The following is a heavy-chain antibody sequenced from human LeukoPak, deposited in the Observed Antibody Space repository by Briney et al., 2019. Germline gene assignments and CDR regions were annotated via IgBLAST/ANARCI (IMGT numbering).Heavy chain of an antibody. CDR3: AKANWVSNADAVW. CDR1: GFSFSDYA. D-gene: IGHD1-1*01. J-gene: IGHJ4*02. CDR2: IRDGGEI. V-gene: IGHV3-23*01. Sequence: PGGSLRLSCAASGFSFSDYAMSWVRQAPARGPEGVSSIRDGGEIFYADSVKGRFTLSRDDSMNTVYLQLNNLRVEDTAIYYCAKANWVSNADAVWWGQGTQVTVSS.